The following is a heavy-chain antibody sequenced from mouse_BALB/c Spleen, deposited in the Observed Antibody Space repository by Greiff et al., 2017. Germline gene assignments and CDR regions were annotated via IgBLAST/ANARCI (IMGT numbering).Heavy chain of an antibody. Sequence: EVQLVESGGGLVQPGGSLRLSCATSGFTFTDYYMSWVRQPPGKALEWLGFIRNKANGYTTEYSASVKGRFTISRDNSQSILYLQMNTLRAEDSATYYCARAPYYFDYWGQGTTLTVSS. CDR3: ARAPYYFDY. CDR2: IRNKANGYTT. J-gene: IGHJ2*01. V-gene: IGHV7-3*02. CDR1: GFTFTDYY.